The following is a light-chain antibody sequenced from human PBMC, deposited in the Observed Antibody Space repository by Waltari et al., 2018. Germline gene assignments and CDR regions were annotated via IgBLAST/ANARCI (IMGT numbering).Light chain of an antibody. CDR2: DVN. J-gene: IGLJ1*01. Sequence: QSALAQPASVSGSPGPSITISCPGTSPDVGAYDYVSWYQQHPGKAPRLIIYDVNHRPSGLPDRFSGSKSGNTASLSISGLQAEDEADYYCNSFTTSFTFVFGTGTKVTVL. CDR1: SPDVGAYDY. V-gene: IGLV2-14*03. CDR3: NSFTTSFTFV.